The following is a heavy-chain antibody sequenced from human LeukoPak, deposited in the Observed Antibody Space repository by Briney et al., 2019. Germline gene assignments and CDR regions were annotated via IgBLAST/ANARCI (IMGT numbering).Heavy chain of an antibody. CDR2: ITYSGNS. J-gene: IGHJ6*03. V-gene: IGHV4-31*03. CDR1: GASVGSGTYY. CDR3: ARISGVALSGAIADYYHMDV. D-gene: IGHD3-3*01. Sequence: PSETLSLTCTVSGASVGSGTYYWTWIRQHPEKGLDWIGYITYSGNSYYNPSLQSRVTISADTSRNQFSLKVNSVTAADTAMYYCARISGVALSGAIADYYHMDVWGKGATVTVSS.